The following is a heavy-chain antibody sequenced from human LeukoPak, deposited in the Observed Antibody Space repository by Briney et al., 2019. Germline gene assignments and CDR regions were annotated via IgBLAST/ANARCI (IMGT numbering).Heavy chain of an antibody. D-gene: IGHD1-26*01. CDR2: ISSSSSYI. CDR3: ARDRTLVRTYGMDV. Sequence: GGSLRLSCAASGFTFSSYAMSWVRQAPGKGLEWVSSISSSSSYIYYADSVKGRFTISRDNAKNSLYLQMNSLRAEDTAVYYCARDRTLVRTYGMDVWGQGTTVTVSS. J-gene: IGHJ6*02. V-gene: IGHV3-21*01. CDR1: GFTFSSYA.